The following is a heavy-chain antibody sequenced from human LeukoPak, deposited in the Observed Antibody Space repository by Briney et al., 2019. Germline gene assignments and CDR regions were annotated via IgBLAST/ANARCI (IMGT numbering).Heavy chain of an antibody. J-gene: IGHJ4*02. CDR1: GYTFAGYY. CDR3: ARLRLTESARGTFDY. V-gene: IGHV1-2*02. CDR2: INPNSGDT. Sequence: GASVKVFCKGSGYTFAGYYIHWVRQAPGQGLECMGWINPNSGDTNSAQKFQGRVTMTRDTSISTAYVELSGLRSDDTAVYYCARLRLTESARGTFDYWGQGSLVTVSS. D-gene: IGHD3-10*01.